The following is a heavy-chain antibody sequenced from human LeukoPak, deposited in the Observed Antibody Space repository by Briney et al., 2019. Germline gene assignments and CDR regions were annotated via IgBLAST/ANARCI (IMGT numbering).Heavy chain of an antibody. CDR1: GYTFTSYA. CDR2: INAGNGNT. CDR3: ARDSGSYSIPYYFDY. Sequence: ASVKVSCKASGYTFTSYAMHWVRQAPGQRREWMGWINAGNGNTKYSQEFQGRVTITRDTSASTAYMELSSLRSEDMAVYYCARDSGSYSIPYYFDYWGQGTLVTVSS. J-gene: IGHJ4*02. V-gene: IGHV1-3*03. D-gene: IGHD1-26*01.